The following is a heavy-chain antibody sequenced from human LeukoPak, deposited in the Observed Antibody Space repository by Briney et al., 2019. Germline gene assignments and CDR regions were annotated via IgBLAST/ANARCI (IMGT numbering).Heavy chain of an antibody. Sequence: GASVKVSCKASGYTFTSYAMNWVRQAPGQGLEWMRIINPSGGSTSYAQKFQGRVTMTRDTSTSTVYMELSSLRSEDTAVYYCARAKYSGSYYYYGMDVWGQGTTVTVSS. D-gene: IGHD1-26*01. CDR3: ARAKYSGSYYYYGMDV. CDR2: INPSGGST. V-gene: IGHV1-46*01. CDR1: GYTFTSYA. J-gene: IGHJ6*02.